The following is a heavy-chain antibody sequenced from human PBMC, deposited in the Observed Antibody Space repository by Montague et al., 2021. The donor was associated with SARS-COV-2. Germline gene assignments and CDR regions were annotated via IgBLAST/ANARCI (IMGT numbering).Heavy chain of an antibody. CDR3: ARLTVIVDTSGGTLHWFDP. J-gene: IGHJ5*02. V-gene: IGHV4-30-2*05. CDR2: ISHSGGS. D-gene: IGHD2-21*02. CDR1: GGSVSSGDFF. Sequence: TLSPTCAVSGGSVSSGDFFRTWVRQPPGRGLEWIGSISHSGGSKYXXXLKSRIALSLDTSANHFSLSLNSVTAADSATYYCARLTVIVDTSGGTLHWFDPWGQGALVTVSS.